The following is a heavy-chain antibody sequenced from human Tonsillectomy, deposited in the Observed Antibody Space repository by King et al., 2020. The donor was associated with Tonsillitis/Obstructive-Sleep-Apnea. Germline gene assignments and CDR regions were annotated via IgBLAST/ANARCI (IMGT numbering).Heavy chain of an antibody. Sequence: GRIRQPTGKAQEWLALIYWEDDKRYSPSLKSRLTITKDTSKNQVVLTMTNMDPVDTATYFCAHSPLTGSSDDAFDIWGQGTMVTVSS. CDR3: AHSPLTGSSDDAFDI. D-gene: IGHD7-27*01. CDR2: IYWEDDK. J-gene: IGHJ3*02. V-gene: IGHV2-5*02.